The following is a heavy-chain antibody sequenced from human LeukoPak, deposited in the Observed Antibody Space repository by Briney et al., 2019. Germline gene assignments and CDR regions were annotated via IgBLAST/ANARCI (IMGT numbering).Heavy chain of an antibody. CDR2: ISYSGST. CDR3: ARHPELYFFDY. Sequence: SETLSLTCTVSGASISSYYWSWIRQPPGKGLEWIGYISYSGSTNYNPSLKSRVTISADTSKNQVSLTLSSVAAADTAVYYCARHPELYFFDYWGQGTLVTVSS. D-gene: IGHD3-10*01. V-gene: IGHV4-59*08. CDR1: GASISSYY. J-gene: IGHJ4*02.